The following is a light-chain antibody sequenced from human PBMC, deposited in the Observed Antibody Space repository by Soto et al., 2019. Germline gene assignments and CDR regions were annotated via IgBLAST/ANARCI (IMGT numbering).Light chain of an antibody. V-gene: IGKV1-5*03. CDR2: KAS. Sequence: EIQMTQSPSTLAASVGDRVTITCRASQSINNWLAWYQQKPGKAPKLLIYKASSLESGVPSRFSGSGSGTDFTLTISSLQPDDFATYYCQQYNTYSRTFGQGTKVDI. CDR1: QSINNW. CDR3: QQYNTYSRT. J-gene: IGKJ1*01.